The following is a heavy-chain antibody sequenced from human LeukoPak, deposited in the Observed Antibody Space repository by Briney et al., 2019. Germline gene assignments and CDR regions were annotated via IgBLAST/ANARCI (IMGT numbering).Heavy chain of an antibody. D-gene: IGHD2-2*01. CDR1: GFTFSSYS. Sequence: PGGSLRLSCAASGFTFSSYSMNWVRQASGKGLEWAGRIRSKANSYATAYAASVKGRFTISRDDSKNTAYLQMNSLKTEDTAVYYCWVPAARFDAFDIWGQGTMVTVSS. CDR2: IRSKANSYAT. J-gene: IGHJ3*02. CDR3: WVPAARFDAFDI. V-gene: IGHV3-73*01.